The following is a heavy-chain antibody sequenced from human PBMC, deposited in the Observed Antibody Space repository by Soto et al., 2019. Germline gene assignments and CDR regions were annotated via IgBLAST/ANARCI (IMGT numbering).Heavy chain of an antibody. D-gene: IGHD3-22*01. CDR3: AKNYYDSSGYSSQYYGMDV. CDR2: IIPILGIA. J-gene: IGHJ6*02. CDR1: GGTFSSYT. V-gene: IGHV1-69*02. Sequence: SVKVSCKASGGTFSSYTISWVRQAPGQGLEWMGRIIPILGIANYAQKFQGRVTITADKSTSTAYMELSSLRSEDTAVYYCAKNYYDSSGYSSQYYGMDVWGQGTTVTVS.